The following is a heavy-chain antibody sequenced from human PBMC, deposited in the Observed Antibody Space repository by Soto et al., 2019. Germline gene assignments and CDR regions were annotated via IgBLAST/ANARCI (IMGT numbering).Heavy chain of an antibody. J-gene: IGHJ4*02. CDR2: ISGSGGST. CDR3: AKDPVAGVSIESFTIFDY. Sequence: GGSLRLSCAASGLTFSSYAMNWVRQAPGKGLEWVSGISGSGGSTYYADSVKGRFTISRDNSKNTLYLQMNSLRAEDTAVYYCAKDPVAGVSIESFTIFDYWGQGTLVTVSS. D-gene: IGHD6-19*01. V-gene: IGHV3-23*01. CDR1: GLTFSSYA.